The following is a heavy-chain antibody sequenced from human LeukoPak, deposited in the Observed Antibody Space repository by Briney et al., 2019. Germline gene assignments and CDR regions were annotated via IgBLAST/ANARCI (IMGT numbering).Heavy chain of an antibody. D-gene: IGHD3-10*01. J-gene: IGHJ5*02. CDR1: AGSISNGDYY. Sequence: SETLSLTCTVSAGSISNGDYYWSWIRQPPGKGLEWIGYIYHSGSTYYNPSLKSRVTISLDTSKNQFSLKLSSVTAADTAVYYCARRRFGPGWFDPWGQGTLVTVSS. CDR3: ARRRFGPGWFDP. CDR2: IYHSGST. V-gene: IGHV4-30-4*01.